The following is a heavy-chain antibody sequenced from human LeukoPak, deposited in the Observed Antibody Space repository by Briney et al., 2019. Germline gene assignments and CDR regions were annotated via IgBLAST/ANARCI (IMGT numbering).Heavy chain of an antibody. CDR3: ARDSGIYAY. D-gene: IGHD1-26*01. J-gene: IGHJ4*02. V-gene: IGHV1-8*01. Sequence: ASVKVSCKASGYTFTNYDINWVRQATGQGLEWMGWMNPNSGNTGYAQNFQGRVTMTRNTSISTAYMELRSLRSNDTAVYYCARDSGIYAYWGQGTLVTVSS. CDR2: MNPNSGNT. CDR1: GYTFTNYD.